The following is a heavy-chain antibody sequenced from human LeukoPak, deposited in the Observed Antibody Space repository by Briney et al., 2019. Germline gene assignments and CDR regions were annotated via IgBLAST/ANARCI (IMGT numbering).Heavy chain of an antibody. CDR1: GYTFTGYY. J-gene: IGHJ5*02. D-gene: IGHD6-19*01. V-gene: IGHV1-2*02. CDR2: INPNSGGT. Sequence: ASVKVSCKASGYTFTGYYMHWVRPAPGKGREWMGWINPNSGGTNYAQKFQGRVTMTRDTSISTAYMELSRLRSDDTAVYYCARTRSSRIAVACKPIAAFDPWGQGTLVTVSS. CDR3: ARTRSSRIAVACKPIAAFDP.